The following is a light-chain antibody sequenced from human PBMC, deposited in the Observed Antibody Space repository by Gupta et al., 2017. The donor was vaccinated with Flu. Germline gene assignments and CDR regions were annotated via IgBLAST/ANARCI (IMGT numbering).Light chain of an antibody. V-gene: IGKV1-27*01. CDR2: AAS. CDR1: QGIRNY. Sequence: SSLSASVGDRVTSTCRASQGIRNYLAWYQQKPGKGPKLLIYAASTWQAGVPSRFSGSGYGRDXTLTISXRQPEDVATYYCHKYNSDPLITFGXGTKVEIK. J-gene: IGKJ4*01. CDR3: HKYNSDPLIT.